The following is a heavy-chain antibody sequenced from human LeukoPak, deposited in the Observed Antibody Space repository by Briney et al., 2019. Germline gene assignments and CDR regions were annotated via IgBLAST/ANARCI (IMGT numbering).Heavy chain of an antibody. CDR2: IIPIFGTA. J-gene: IGHJ4*02. Sequence: GASVKVSCKASGGTFSSYAISWVRQAPGQGLEWMGGIIPIFGTANYAQKFQGRVTITADESTSTAYMELSSLRSEDTAVYYCAREGGITMIVEGYFDYWGQGTLVTVSS. D-gene: IGHD3-22*01. CDR1: GGTFSSYA. CDR3: AREGGITMIVEGYFDY. V-gene: IGHV1-69*13.